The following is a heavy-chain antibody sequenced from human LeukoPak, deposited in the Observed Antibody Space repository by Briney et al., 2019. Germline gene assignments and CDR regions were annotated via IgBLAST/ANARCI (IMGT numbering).Heavy chain of an antibody. CDR1: GFTVSSSY. V-gene: IGHV3-53*01. CDR2: IYSGGST. D-gene: IGHD5-18*01. CDR3: AKGYNYAYEY. J-gene: IGHJ4*02. Sequence: GGSLILFCAASGFTVSSSYMSWVGQAAGKGLEWVSLIYSGGSTYYAASVKGRFTISRDNSKNTLYLQMNSLRPEDTAVYYCAKGYNYAYEYWGQGTLVTVSS.